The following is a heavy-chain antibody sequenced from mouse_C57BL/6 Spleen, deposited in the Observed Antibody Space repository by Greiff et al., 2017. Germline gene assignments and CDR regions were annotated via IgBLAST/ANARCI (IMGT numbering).Heavy chain of an antibody. CDR1: GYTFTSYW. J-gene: IGHJ1*03. Sequence: QVQLQQPGAELVKPGASVKLSCKASGYTFTSYWMHWVKQRPGQGLEWIGMIHPNSGSTNYNEKFKSKATLTVDKSSSTAYMQLSSLTSEDSAVYYCARSRITTDWYFDVWGTGTTVTVSS. CDR2: IHPNSGST. D-gene: IGHD1-1*01. V-gene: IGHV1-64*01. CDR3: ARSRITTDWYFDV.